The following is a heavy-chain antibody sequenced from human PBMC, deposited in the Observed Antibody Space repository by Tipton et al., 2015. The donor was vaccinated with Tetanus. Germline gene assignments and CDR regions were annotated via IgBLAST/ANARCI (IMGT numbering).Heavy chain of an antibody. CDR1: GYTFTSHY. Sequence: QVQLVQSGPEVKKPGASVNVSCKASGYTFTSHYVHWVRQAPGQGLEWMGMINPSGGYTRSAQTFQGRVKMTRDTSSSTVYMELSSLRPGDTAVYFCVRESSSGWFVDYWGQGTVVTVFS. V-gene: IGHV1-46*01. CDR3: VRESSSGWFVDY. J-gene: IGHJ4*02. D-gene: IGHD6-19*01. CDR2: INPSGGYT.